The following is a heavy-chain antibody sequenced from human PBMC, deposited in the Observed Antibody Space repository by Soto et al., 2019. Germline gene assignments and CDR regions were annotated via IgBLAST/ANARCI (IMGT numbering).Heavy chain of an antibody. CDR2: IYYSGST. D-gene: IGHD2-15*01. Sequence: SETLSLTCTVSGGSISSYYWSWIRQPPGKGLEWIGYIYYSGSTNYNPSLKSRVTISVDTSKNQFSLKLSSVTAADTAVYYCARQSLRCSGGSCFDYYYYYMDVWGKGTTVTVSS. CDR3: ARQSLRCSGGSCFDYYYYYMDV. V-gene: IGHV4-59*08. J-gene: IGHJ6*03. CDR1: GGSISSYY.